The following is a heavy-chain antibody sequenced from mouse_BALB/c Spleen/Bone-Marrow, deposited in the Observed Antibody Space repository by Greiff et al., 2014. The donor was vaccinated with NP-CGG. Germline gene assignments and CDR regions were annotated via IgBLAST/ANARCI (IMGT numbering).Heavy chain of an antibody. Sequence: VQLQQSGAELMKPGASGKISCKAPGYTFSSYWIKWVKQRPGHGLEWIGEILPGSGSTNYNEKFKGKATFTADTSSNTAYMQLSSLTSEDSAVYYCARGYAMDYWGQGTSVTVSS. J-gene: IGHJ4*01. CDR2: ILPGSGST. V-gene: IGHV1-9*01. CDR3: ARGYAMDY. CDR1: GYTFSSYW.